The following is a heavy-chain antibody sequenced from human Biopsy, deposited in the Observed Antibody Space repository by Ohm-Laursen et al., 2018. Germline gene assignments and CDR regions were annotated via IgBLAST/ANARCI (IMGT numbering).Heavy chain of an antibody. V-gene: IGHV3-23*01. J-gene: IGHJ3*02. D-gene: IGHD3-10*01. CDR2: ISGSGDTA. Sequence: SLRLSCSASGFTFASLAMSWVRQAPGKGLEWVSLISGSGDTAYYPDSVKGRFTISRDNSKNTLYLEMNSLRTEETAKYYCTKAGSQDGFDIWGPGTMVTVSS. CDR3: TKAGSQDGFDI. CDR1: GFTFASLA.